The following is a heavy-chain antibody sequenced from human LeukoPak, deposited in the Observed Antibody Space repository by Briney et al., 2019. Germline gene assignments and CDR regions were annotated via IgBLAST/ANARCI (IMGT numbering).Heavy chain of an antibody. Sequence: SETLSLTCTVSGGSISGYYLNWIRQPPGKGLEWIGYISTSGNTNYNPSLKSRVTISVDTSKNQFSLKLSSVTAADTAVYYCARDVSPYYYDSSGYYPPRGFDPWGQGTLVTVSS. CDR2: ISTSGNT. J-gene: IGHJ5*02. V-gene: IGHV4-4*09. D-gene: IGHD3-22*01. CDR3: ARDVSPYYYDSSGYYPPRGFDP. CDR1: GGSISGYY.